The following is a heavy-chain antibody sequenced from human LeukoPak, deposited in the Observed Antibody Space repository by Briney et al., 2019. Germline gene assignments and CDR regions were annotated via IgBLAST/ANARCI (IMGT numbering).Heavy chain of an antibody. J-gene: IGHJ4*02. Sequence: GGSLRLSCAASGFTFSSYAMSWVRQAPGKGLEWVSGISGSGGSTYYADSVKGRFTISRDNSKNTLYLQMNSLRVEDTAVYYCAKIIVVLPSTISNPYYFDYWGQGTLVAVSS. CDR1: GFTFSSYA. D-gene: IGHD2-2*02. CDR2: ISGSGGST. CDR3: AKIIVVLPSTISNPYYFDY. V-gene: IGHV3-23*01.